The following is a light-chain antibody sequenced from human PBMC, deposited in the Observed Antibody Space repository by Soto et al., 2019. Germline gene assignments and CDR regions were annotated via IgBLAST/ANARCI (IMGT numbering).Light chain of an antibody. J-gene: IGLJ2*01. CDR3: SSYAGSNNLV. Sequence: QSALTQPASVSGSPGQSITISCTGTSSDVGDYNSVSWYQHHPGEVPKLMIYEVSHRPSGVSDRFSGSKSGNTASLTISGLQAEDEAIYYCSSYAGSNNLVFGGGTKLTVL. CDR1: SSDVGDYNS. CDR2: EVS. V-gene: IGLV2-14*01.